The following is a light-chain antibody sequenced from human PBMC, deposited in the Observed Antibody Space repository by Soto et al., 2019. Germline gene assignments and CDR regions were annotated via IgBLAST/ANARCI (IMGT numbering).Light chain of an antibody. J-gene: IGKJ4*01. CDR1: QSISSY. V-gene: IGKV1-39*01. Sequence: DIQMTQSPSSLSASVGYRVSITCRSSQSISSYLNWYQQKPGKAPKLLIYAASSLQSGVPSRFSGSGSGTDFTLTISSLQPEAFATYYCQQSYSTPPLFGGGIKVDIK. CDR2: AAS. CDR3: QQSYSTPPL.